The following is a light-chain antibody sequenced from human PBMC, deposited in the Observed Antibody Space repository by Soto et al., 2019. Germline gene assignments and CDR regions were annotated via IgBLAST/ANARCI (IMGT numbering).Light chain of an antibody. Sequence: DIVIAQSPGSSSKSPGGRATHSRRASQSVSSYLAWYQQKPGQAPRLLIYDASNRDTGIPAGFSGRGSGTDFTPTISSLEHEDFAAYYCQQRSGYPQTFGQGTKVDIK. J-gene: IGKJ1*01. CDR1: QSVSSY. CDR3: QQRSGYPQT. CDR2: DAS. V-gene: IGKV3-11*01.